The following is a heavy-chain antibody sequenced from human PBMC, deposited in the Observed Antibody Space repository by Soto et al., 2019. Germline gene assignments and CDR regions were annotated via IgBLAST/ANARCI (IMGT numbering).Heavy chain of an antibody. CDR1: GYSFSSSG. V-gene: IGHV5-51*07. J-gene: IGHJ6*02. Sequence: PGEALKISGKGLGYSFSSSGFARVHQMTGKGLEWMGIIYPGDSDTRYSPSFQGQVTISADKSISTAYLQWSSLKASDTAMYYCARTSAAGKYYYGMDVWGQGTTVTVSS. D-gene: IGHD6-13*01. CDR2: IYPGDSDT. CDR3: ARTSAAGKYYYGMDV.